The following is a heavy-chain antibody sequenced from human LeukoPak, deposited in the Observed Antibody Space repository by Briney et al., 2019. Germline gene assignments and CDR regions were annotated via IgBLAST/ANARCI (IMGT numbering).Heavy chain of an antibody. J-gene: IGHJ3*02. CDR3: ARLVDDYYDSSGYYNAFDI. Sequence: PSETLSLTCTVSGGSISSSSYYWGWIRQPPGKGLEWIGSIHYSGSTYYNPSLKSRVTISVDTSKNQFSLKLSSVTAADTAVYYCARLVDDYYDSSGYYNAFDIWGQGTMVTVSS. V-gene: IGHV4-39*01. CDR1: GGSISSSSYY. D-gene: IGHD3-22*01. CDR2: IHYSGST.